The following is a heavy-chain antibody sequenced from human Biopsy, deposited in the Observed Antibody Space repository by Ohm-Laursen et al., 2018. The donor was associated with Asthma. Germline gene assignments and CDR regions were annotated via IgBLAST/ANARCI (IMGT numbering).Heavy chain of an antibody. CDR3: ARAVDYSHYYGIDV. Sequence: ASVKVSCKISGYTFNSAGITWARQAPGQGLGWMGWISVYNGNTKVAQKLQDRVTMITDTSTSTAYMELRSLRSDDTAVYFCARAVDYSHYYGIDVWGQGTTVTVS. V-gene: IGHV1-18*01. CDR1: GYTFNSAG. J-gene: IGHJ6*02. CDR2: ISVYNGNT. D-gene: IGHD3-10*01.